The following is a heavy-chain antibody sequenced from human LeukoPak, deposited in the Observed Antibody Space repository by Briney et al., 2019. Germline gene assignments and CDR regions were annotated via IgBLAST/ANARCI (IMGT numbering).Heavy chain of an antibody. V-gene: IGHV1-69*01. CDR3: ARDGRYGDYDSSGYYSPNAFDI. CDR1: GGTFSSYA. J-gene: IGHJ3*02. Sequence: SVTVSCKASGGTFSSYAISWVRQAPGQGLEWMGGIIPIFGTANYAQKFQGRVTITADESTSTAYMELSSLRSEDTAVYYCARDGRYGDYDSSGYYSPNAFDIWGQGTMVTVSS. D-gene: IGHD3-22*01. CDR2: IIPIFGTA.